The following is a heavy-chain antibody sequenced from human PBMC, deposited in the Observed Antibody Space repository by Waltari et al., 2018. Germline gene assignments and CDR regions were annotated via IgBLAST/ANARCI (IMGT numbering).Heavy chain of an antibody. Sequence: QLQLQESGPRLVRPSETLSLICRVSGVSITSNRHYWAWIRQSPGQGLEWIGTVSYSGNTDVRPSLKSRVSVSRDTSKSQVSLILGSVTAADMAVYYCATYIGASVGTAAFDVWGQGTMVTVSS. CDR2: VSYSGNT. J-gene: IGHJ3*01. V-gene: IGHV4-39*01. D-gene: IGHD5-12*01. CDR1: GVSITSNRHY. CDR3: ATYIGASVGTAAFDV.